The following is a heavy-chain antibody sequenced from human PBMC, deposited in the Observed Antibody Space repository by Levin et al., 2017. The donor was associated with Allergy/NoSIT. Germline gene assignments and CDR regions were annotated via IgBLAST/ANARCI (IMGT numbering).Heavy chain of an antibody. V-gene: IGHV3-15*01. J-gene: IGHJ4*02. CDR3: TTQFQW. Sequence: GGSLRLFCAASGFSLSNSWMNWVRQAPGKGLEWIGRISSKPDGAATDYAAPLKGRFTISRDDSTNTLYLQMNSLKVEDTATYYCTTQFQWWGQGTLVTVSS. CDR1: GFSLSNSW. D-gene: IGHD6-19*01. CDR2: ISSKPDGAAT.